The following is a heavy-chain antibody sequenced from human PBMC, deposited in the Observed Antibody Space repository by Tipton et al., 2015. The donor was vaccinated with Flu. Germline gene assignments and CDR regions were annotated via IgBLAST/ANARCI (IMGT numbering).Heavy chain of an antibody. V-gene: IGHV3-74*01. CDR2: INSDGSST. CDR3: ARASFRGYSYGKSYYYYGMDV. D-gene: IGHD5-18*01. CDR1: GFTFSSYW. Sequence: SLRLSCAASGFTFSSYWLHWVRQAPGKGLVWVSRINSDGSSTSYADSVKGRLTISRDNAKNTLYLQMNSLRAEDTAVYYCARASFRGYSYGKSYYYYGMDVWGQGTTVTDSS. J-gene: IGHJ6*02.